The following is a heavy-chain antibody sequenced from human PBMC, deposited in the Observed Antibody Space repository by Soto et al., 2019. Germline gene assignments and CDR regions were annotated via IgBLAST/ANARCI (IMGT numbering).Heavy chain of an antibody. CDR1: GFTFSSYA. Sequence: QVQLVESGGGVVQPGRSLRLSCAASGFTFSSYAMHWVRQAPGKGLEWVAVISYDGSNKYYADSVKGRFTISRDNSKNTLYLQMNSLRAEDTAVYYCARGKRVVVTAIPVDYWGQGTLVTVSS. CDR3: ARGKRVVVTAIPVDY. V-gene: IGHV3-30-3*01. D-gene: IGHD2-21*02. J-gene: IGHJ4*02. CDR2: ISYDGSNK.